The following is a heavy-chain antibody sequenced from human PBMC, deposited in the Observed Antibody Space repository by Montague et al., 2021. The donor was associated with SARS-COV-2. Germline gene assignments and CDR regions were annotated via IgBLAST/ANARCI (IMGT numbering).Heavy chain of an antibody. D-gene: IGHD3-10*01. CDR3: ASFTMVRGAPGYGMDV. V-gene: IGHV3-11*03. CDR2: ISTRSTYT. CDR1: GFTFSDCY. Sequence: SLRLSCAASGFTFSDCYMIWIRQAPGKGLEWLSYISTRSTYTNYADSVKGRFTISRDDAKNSLYLQMNSLRAEDTAVYYCASFTMVRGAPGYGMDVWGQGTTVTVSS. J-gene: IGHJ6*02.